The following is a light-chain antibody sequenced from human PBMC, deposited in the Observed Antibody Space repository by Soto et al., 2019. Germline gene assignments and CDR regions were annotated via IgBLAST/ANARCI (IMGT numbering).Light chain of an antibody. V-gene: IGLV2-14*01. CDR1: SSDVGGYNY. J-gene: IGLJ2*01. Sequence: QSALTQPASVSGSPGQSITISCTGTSSDVGGYNYVSWYQQHPGKAPKLMIYEVSNRPSGVSNRFSGSKSGNTASLTISGRQAEDEADYYCSSYTSRRTLVFGGGTKVTVL. CDR3: SSYTSRRTLV. CDR2: EVS.